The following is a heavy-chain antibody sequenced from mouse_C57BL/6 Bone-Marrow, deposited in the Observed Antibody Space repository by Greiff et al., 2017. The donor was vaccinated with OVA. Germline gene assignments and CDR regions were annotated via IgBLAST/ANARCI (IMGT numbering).Heavy chain of an antibody. CDR3: ARGGYYDDSSLYAMDY. D-gene: IGHD1-1*01. J-gene: IGHJ4*01. Sequence: QVQLQQSGAELARPGASVKLSCKASGYTFTSYGISWVKQRTGQGLEWIGEIYPRSGNTYNTEKFKGKATLTADKSSSTTYMELRSLTSEDSAVYVCARGGYYDDSSLYAMDYWGQGTSVTVSS. CDR1: GYTFTSYG. V-gene: IGHV1-81*01. CDR2: IYPRSGNT.